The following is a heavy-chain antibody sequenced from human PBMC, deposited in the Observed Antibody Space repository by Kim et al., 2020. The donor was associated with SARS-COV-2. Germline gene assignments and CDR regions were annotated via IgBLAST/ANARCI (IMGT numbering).Heavy chain of an antibody. D-gene: IGHD3-22*01. CDR2: IWYDGSNK. V-gene: IGHV3-30*02. CDR3: AKWINSYDSSGLD. CDR1: GFTFSSYG. Sequence: GGSLRLSCAASGFTFSSYGMHWVRQAPGKGLEWVAVIWYDGSNKYYADSVKGRFTISRDNSKNTLYLQMNSLRAEDTAVYYCAKWINSYDSSGLDWGQGTLVTVSS. J-gene: IGHJ4*02.